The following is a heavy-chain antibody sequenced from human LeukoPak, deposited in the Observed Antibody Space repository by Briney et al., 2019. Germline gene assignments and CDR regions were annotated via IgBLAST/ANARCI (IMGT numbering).Heavy chain of an antibody. D-gene: IGHD3-22*01. V-gene: IGHV4-39*07. J-gene: IGHJ4*02. Sequence: PSETLSLTCTVSGGSISSTNNYWGWFRQPPGKGLEWIGSIFYSGGTNSNPSLESRVTISADTSKNQFSLKLTSVTAADTAVYYCARDYYDSSGYYFFDYWGQGTLVTVSS. CDR3: ARDYYDSSGYYFFDY. CDR1: GGSISSTNNY. CDR2: IFYSGGT.